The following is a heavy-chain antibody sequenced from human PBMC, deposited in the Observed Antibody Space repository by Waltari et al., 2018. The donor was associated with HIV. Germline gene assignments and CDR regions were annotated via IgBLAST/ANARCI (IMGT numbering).Heavy chain of an antibody. D-gene: IGHD3-22*01. CDR3: ALYSSGYYYPGGWYFDL. V-gene: IGHV4-39*01. Sequence: QLQLQESGPGLVKPSETLSLTCTVSGGSISSSSYYWGWIRQPPGKGLEWIGSIYYSGSTYYNPSLKSRVTISVDTSKNQFSLKLSSVTAADTAVYYCALYSSGYYYPGGWYFDLWGRGTLVTVSS. CDR2: IYYSGST. CDR1: GGSISSSSYY. J-gene: IGHJ2*01.